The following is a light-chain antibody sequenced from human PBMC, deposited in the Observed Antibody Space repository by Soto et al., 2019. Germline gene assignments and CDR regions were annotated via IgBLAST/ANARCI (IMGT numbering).Light chain of an antibody. Sequence: DIVMTQSPDSLAVSLGERATINCKSSQSVLYSSNNKNYLAWYQQKPGQPPKLLIYWASTRESGVPDRFSGGGSGTDFTLTISSLQAEDVAVYYCQHYGDSSWTVGQGTKVEIK. CDR1: QSVLYSSNNKNY. CDR3: QHYGDSSWT. V-gene: IGKV4-1*01. CDR2: WAS. J-gene: IGKJ1*01.